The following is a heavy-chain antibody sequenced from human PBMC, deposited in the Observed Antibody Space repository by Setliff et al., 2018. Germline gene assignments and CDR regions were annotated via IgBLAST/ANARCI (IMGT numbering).Heavy chain of an antibody. V-gene: IGHV4-34*01. CDR1: GGSFSGYY. CDR3: ARGGYSRGPPVYYFDY. J-gene: IGHJ4*02. CDR2: INHSGST. D-gene: IGHD5-12*01. Sequence: SETLSLTCAVYGGSFSGYYWSWVRQPPGKGLEWIGEINHSGSTNYNPSLKSRVTISVDTSKNQFSLKLSSVTAADTAVYYCARGGYSRGPPVYYFDYWGQGTLVTVSS.